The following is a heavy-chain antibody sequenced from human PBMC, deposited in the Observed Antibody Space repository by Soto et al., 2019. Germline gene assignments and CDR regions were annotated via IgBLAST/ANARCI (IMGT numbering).Heavy chain of an antibody. V-gene: IGHV4-59*01. J-gene: IGHJ6*02. CDR3: ARDRIAAAGTNYYYYYGMDV. CDR2: IYYSGST. CDR1: GGSISSYY. D-gene: IGHD6-13*01. Sequence: SETLSLTCTVSGGSISSYYWSWIRQPPGKGLEWIGYIYYSGSTNYNPSLKSRVTISVDTSKNQFSLKLSSVTAADTAVYYCARDRIAAAGTNYYYYYGMDVWGQGTTVTV.